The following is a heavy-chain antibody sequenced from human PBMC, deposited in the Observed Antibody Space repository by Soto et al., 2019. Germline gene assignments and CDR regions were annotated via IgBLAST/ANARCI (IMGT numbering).Heavy chain of an antibody. CDR3: ARVSGIAVAEV. J-gene: IGHJ4*02. Sequence: ASVKVSCKASGYTFTSYSMHWVRQAPGQRLEWMGWINAGNGNTKYSQKFQGRVTITRDTSASTAYMELSSLRSEDTAVYYCARVSGIAVAEVWGQGTLVTVSS. CDR2: INAGNGNT. V-gene: IGHV1-3*01. D-gene: IGHD6-19*01. CDR1: GYTFTSYS.